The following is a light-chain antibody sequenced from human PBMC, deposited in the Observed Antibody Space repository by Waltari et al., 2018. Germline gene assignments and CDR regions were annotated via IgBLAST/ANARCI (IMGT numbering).Light chain of an antibody. Sequence: EIVLTQSPATLSLSPGERATLSCKASQTISSYLAWYQHKLGQAPRLLIYDASKRATCIPARFSGSGSGTDFTLTISGLEPEDFAVYYCQQRSKWPPTFGGGTKVEIK. CDR2: DAS. V-gene: IGKV3-11*01. CDR1: QTISSY. CDR3: QQRSKWPPT. J-gene: IGKJ4*01.